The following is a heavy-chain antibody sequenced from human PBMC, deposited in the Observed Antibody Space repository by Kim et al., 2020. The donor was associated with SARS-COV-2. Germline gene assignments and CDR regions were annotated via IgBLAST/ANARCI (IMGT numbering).Heavy chain of an antibody. D-gene: IGHD3-22*01. J-gene: IGHJ6*02. CDR3: ARSPYDSSGYYRPNYGMDV. V-gene: IGHV4-61*02. CDR2: IYTSGST. Sequence: SETLSLTCTVSGGSISSGSYYWSWFRQPAGKGLEWIGRIYTSGSTNYNPSLKSRVTISVDTSKNQFSLKLSSVTAADTAVYYCARSPYDSSGYYRPNYGMDVWGQGTTVTVSS. CDR1: GGSISSGSYY.